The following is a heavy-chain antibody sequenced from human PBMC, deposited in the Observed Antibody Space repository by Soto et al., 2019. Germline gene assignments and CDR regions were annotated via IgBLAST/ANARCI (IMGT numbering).Heavy chain of an antibody. CDR1: GYNFIGYW. V-gene: IGHV5-51*01. J-gene: IGHJ5*02. CDR2: VYPSDSRT. CDR3: ARGNVANWFGP. Sequence: GESLKISCEASGYNFIGYWIVWVRQMPGKGLEWMGIVYPSDSRTNYSPTFQGQVTVSADTSTSTAYLQWTSLKASDSAMYYCARGNVANWFGPWGQGTLVTVSS.